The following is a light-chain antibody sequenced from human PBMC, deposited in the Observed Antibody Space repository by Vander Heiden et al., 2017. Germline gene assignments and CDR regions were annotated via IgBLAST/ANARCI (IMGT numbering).Light chain of an antibody. CDR1: ALPKQY. CDR3: QSADSSGTYVV. CDR2: KDS. J-gene: IGLJ2*01. V-gene: IGLV3-25*03. Sequence: SYELTQPPSVSVSPGQTARITCPGDALPKQYAYWYQQKPGQGPVLGIYKDSERPSGIPERFSGSSSGKTVTLTISGVQAEDEADYYCQSADSSGTYVVFGGGTKLTVL.